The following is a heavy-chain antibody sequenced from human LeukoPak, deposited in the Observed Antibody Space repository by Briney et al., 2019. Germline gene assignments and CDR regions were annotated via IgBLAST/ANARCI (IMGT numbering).Heavy chain of an antibody. D-gene: IGHD3-22*01. CDR2: INPNSGGT. Sequence: ASVKVPCKASGYTFTGYYMHWVRQAPGQGLEWMGWINPNSGGTNYAQKFQGRVTMTRDTSISTAYMELSRLRSDDTAVYYCARDRSVVVSDDYWGQGTLVTVSS. J-gene: IGHJ4*02. CDR1: GYTFTGYY. V-gene: IGHV1-2*02. CDR3: ARDRSVVVSDDY.